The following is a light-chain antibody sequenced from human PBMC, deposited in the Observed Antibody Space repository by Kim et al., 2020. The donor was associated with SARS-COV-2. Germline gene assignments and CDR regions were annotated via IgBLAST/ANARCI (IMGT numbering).Light chain of an antibody. CDR3: AAWDDSLGGPV. J-gene: IGLJ3*02. CDR2: RNN. Sequence: ELTQPPSASGTPGQRVTISCSGSSSNIGSNYVYWYQQLPGTAPKLLIYRNNQRPSGVPDRFSGSKSGTSASLAISGLRSEDEADYYCAAWDDSLGGPVFGGGTKVNVL. V-gene: IGLV1-47*01. CDR1: SSNIGSNY.